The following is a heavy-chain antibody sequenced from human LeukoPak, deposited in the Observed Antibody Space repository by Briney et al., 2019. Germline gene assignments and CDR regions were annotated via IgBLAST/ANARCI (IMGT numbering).Heavy chain of an antibody. Sequence: PSETLSLTCTVSGGFNSSFHWSWIRQPPGKGLEWIGYINYSGSANYNPSLKSRVTKSVGTSTKHFFLKLSSVTAADAAVFYLSRRKGSGPYKDWFDPWGQGTLVTVSS. CDR2: INYSGSA. V-gene: IGHV4-59*08. CDR3: SRRKGSGPYKDWFDP. D-gene: IGHD6-19*01. J-gene: IGHJ5*02. CDR1: GGFNSSFH.